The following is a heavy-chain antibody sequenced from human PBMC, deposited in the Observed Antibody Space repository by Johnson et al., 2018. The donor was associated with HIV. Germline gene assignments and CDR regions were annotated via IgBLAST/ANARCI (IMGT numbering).Heavy chain of an antibody. V-gene: IGHV3-30*04. J-gene: IGHJ3*02. CDR1: GFTFSSYA. CDR3: ARDPFPRFYAFDI. CDR2: ISYDGSNK. Sequence: QVQLVESGGGVVQPGRSLRLSCAASGFTFSSYAMHWVRQAPGKGLEWVAVISYDGSNKYYADSVKGRFTISRDNSKNTLYLQMNSLRAEDTAVYYCARDPFPRFYAFDIWGKGTMVTVSS.